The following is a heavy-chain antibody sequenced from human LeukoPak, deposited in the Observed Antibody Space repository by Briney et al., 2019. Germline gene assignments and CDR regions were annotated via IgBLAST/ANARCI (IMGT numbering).Heavy chain of an antibody. CDR2: IYPGDSDT. Sequence: GESLKISCKGSGYSFTNYWIGWVRQMPGKGLEWMGIIYPGDSDTRYSPSFQGQVTISADKSIGTAYLQWSSLKASDTAMYYCATPAYYGSGSYPTALWYWGQGTLVTVSS. D-gene: IGHD3-10*01. V-gene: IGHV5-51*01. CDR3: ATPAYYGSGSYPTALWY. J-gene: IGHJ4*02. CDR1: GYSFTNYW.